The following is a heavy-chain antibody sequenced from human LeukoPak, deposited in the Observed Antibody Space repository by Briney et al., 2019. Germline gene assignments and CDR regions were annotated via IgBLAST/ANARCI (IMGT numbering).Heavy chain of an antibody. V-gene: IGHV4-4*07. D-gene: IGHD2/OR15-2a*01. CDR2: IYTSGST. J-gene: IGHJ4*02. Sequence: SETLSLTCTVSGGSISSYYWSWIRQPAGKGLEWIGRIYTSGSTNYNPSLKSRVTISVDTSKNQFSLKLSSVTAADTAVYYCARVNSFLRPYHFDYWGQGTLVTVSS. CDR3: ARVNSFLRPYHFDY. CDR1: GGSISSYY.